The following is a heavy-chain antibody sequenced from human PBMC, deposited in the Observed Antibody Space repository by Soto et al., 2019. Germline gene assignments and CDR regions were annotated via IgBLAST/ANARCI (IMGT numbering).Heavy chain of an antibody. CDR3: ARLGKSTGTDY. CDR2: VSYSGST. Sequence: SETLSLTCTVSGGSISSGDYYWTWIRQPPGNGLEWIGYVSYSGSTNYNPSLKSRVTISVDTSKNQFSLKLSSVTAADSAVYYCARLGKSTGTDYWGQGALVTVSS. V-gene: IGHV4-61*08. D-gene: IGHD1-1*01. CDR1: GGSISSGDYY. J-gene: IGHJ4*02.